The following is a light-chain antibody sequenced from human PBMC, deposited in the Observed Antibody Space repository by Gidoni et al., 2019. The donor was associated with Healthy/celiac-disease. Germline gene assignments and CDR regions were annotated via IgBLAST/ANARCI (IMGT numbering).Light chain of an antibody. J-gene: IGLJ2*01. CDR1: SPNIGAGYD. CDR3: QSYDSSLSVVV. V-gene: IGLV1-40*01. Sequence: QSVLTQPPSVSGAPGQMVTISCTGSSPNIGAGYDVHWYQQLPGTAPKHLIYGNSNRPSGVPDRFSGAKSGTSASLAITGLQAEDEADYYCQSYDSSLSVVVFGGGTKLTVL. CDR2: GNS.